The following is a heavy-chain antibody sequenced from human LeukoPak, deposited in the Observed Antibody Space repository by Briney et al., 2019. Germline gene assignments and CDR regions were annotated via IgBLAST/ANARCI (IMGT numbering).Heavy chain of an antibody. V-gene: IGHV3-30*01. J-gene: IGHJ4*02. CDR1: GFTFRNFP. D-gene: IGHD2-21*02. CDR2: KSPDGTSQ. CDR3: VSDTAD. Sequence: PGGSLRLSRAASGFTFRNFPMHWVRQAPGKGLEWLALKSPDGTSQYYADSVRGRFTISRDNSKNTLSLQMNSLTVEDTAMYYCVSDTADWGQGTLVTVSS.